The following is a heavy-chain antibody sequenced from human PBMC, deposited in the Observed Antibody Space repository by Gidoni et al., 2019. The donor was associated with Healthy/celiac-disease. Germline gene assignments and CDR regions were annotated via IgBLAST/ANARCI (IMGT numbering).Heavy chain of an antibody. J-gene: IGHJ4*02. Sequence: QVQLVQSGAEVKKPGASVKVSCKASGYTFTSYYMHWMRQAPGQGLEWMGIINPSGGSTSYEQKFQGRVTMTRDTSTSTVYMELSSLRSEDTAVYYCARGSGRVRGVIKGPYYFDYWGQGTLVTVSS. V-gene: IGHV1-46*01. CDR2: INPSGGST. CDR3: ARGSGRVRGVIKGPYYFDY. D-gene: IGHD3-10*01. CDR1: GYTFTSYY.